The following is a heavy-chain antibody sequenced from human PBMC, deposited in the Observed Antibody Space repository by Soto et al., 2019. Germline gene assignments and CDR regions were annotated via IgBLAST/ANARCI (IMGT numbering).Heavy chain of an antibody. CDR2: IIPIFGTA. V-gene: IGHV1-69*13. J-gene: IGHJ6*02. Sequence: ASVKVSCKASGGTFSSYAISWVRQAPGQGLEWMGGIIPIFGTANYAQKFQGRVTITADESTSTAYMELSSLRSEDTAVYYCAAAGGWYIYYYYGMDVWGQGTTVTVSS. D-gene: IGHD2-8*02. CDR3: AAAGGWYIYYYYGMDV. CDR1: GGTFSSYA.